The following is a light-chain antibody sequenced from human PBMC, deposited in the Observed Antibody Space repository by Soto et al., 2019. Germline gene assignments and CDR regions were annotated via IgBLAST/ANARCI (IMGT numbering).Light chain of an antibody. CDR2: DAS. Sequence: EIVLTQSPATLSLSPGERATLSCRASQSVSSYLAWYQQKPGQAPRLLIYDASNRATGIPARFSGSGSGTDFTLTISSLEPEDFAVYYCQQRSNWQGATFGGGTKVDIK. J-gene: IGKJ4*01. V-gene: IGKV3-11*01. CDR1: QSVSSY. CDR3: QQRSNWQGAT.